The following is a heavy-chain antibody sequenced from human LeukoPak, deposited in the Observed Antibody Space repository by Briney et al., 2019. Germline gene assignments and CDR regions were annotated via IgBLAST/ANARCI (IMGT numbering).Heavy chain of an antibody. V-gene: IGHV1-24*01. CDR3: ATDPPAYIWKGYDY. CDR1: GYTLTELS. D-gene: IGHD1-20*01. Sequence: ASVKVSCKVSGYTLTELSMHWVRQAPGKGLEWMGGFDPEDGETIYAQKFQGRVTMTEDTSTDTAYMELSSLRSEDTAVYYCATDPPAYIWKGYDYWGQGTLVTVSS. J-gene: IGHJ4*02. CDR2: FDPEDGET.